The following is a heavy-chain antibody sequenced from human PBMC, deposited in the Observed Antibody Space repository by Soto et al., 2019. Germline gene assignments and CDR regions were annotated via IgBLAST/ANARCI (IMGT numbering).Heavy chain of an antibody. CDR3: AERELAYGLDV. CDR1: GGTFSRHA. CDR2: IVPIFGTA. V-gene: IGHV1-69*01. J-gene: IGHJ6*02. Sequence: QGRLVQSGAEVKKPGSSVKVSCKASGGTFSRHAISWVRQAPGQGLEWMVGIVPIFGTANYALKVQDRVTITPNESTSTAYMELSSLRSEDTAVYYCAERELAYGLDVWGQGTTVTVSS.